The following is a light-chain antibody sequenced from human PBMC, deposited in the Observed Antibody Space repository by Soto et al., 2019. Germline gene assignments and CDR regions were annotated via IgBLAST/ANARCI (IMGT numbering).Light chain of an antibody. V-gene: IGLV2-23*02. CDR1: SSDVGSYNL. J-gene: IGLJ1*01. Sequence: QSLLTKPASVSGSPGQSITISCTGTSSDVGSYNLVSWYQQPPGKAPKLMIYEVSKWPSGVSNRFSGSKSGNTASLTISWLQAEDEADYYCCSYAGSSTFYVFGTGTKVTVL. CDR2: EVS. CDR3: CSYAGSSTFYV.